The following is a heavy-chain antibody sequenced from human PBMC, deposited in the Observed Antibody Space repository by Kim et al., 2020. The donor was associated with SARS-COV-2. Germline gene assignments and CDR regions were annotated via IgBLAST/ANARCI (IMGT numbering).Heavy chain of an antibody. CDR3: AKGAEGSGYYGDY. Sequence: YADSVKGRFTISRDNSKNTLYLQMNSLRAEDKAVYYCAKGAEGSGYYGDYWGQGTLVTVSS. J-gene: IGHJ4*02. V-gene: IGHV3-23*01. D-gene: IGHD3-3*01.